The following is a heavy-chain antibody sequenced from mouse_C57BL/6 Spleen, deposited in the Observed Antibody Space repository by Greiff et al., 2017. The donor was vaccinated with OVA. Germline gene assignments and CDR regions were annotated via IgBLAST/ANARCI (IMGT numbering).Heavy chain of an antibody. CDR1: GFSLTSYG. D-gene: IGHD2-5*01. V-gene: IGHV2-2*01. Sequence: VKLMESGPGLVPPSQSLSITCTVSGFSLTSYGVRWVRQSPGKGLEWLGVIWGGGSTDYHAALISRLSISKDNSKSQVFLKLNSLQADDTAIYYCARTSNWNYAMDYWGQGTSLTVSS. J-gene: IGHJ4*01. CDR3: ARTSNWNYAMDY. CDR2: IWGGGST.